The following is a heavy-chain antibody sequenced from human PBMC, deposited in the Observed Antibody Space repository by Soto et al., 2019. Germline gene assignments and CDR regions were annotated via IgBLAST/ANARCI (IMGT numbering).Heavy chain of an antibody. CDR1: GYTFTSYG. D-gene: IGHD1-26*01. CDR2: ISAYNGNT. Sequence: QVQLVQSGAEVKKPGASVKVSCKASGYTFTSYGIGWVRQAPGQGLEWMGWISAYNGNTNYAQKLQGRVTMTTDTXMSTAYMELRSLRSADTAVYYCAGDPSGWEIIYFDYWGQGTLVTVSS. J-gene: IGHJ4*02. CDR3: AGDPSGWEIIYFDY. V-gene: IGHV1-18*01.